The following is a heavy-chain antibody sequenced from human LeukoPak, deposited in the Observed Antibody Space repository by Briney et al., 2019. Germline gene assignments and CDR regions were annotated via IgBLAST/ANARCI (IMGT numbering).Heavy chain of an antibody. Sequence: SETLSLTCTVSGGSISSSSYYWGWIRQPPGKGLEWIGSIYYSGSTYYNPSLKSRVTISVDTSKNQFSLKLSPVTAADTAVYYCARSSSSWYYYFDYWGQGTLVTVSS. CDR1: GGSISSSSYY. CDR2: IYYSGST. V-gene: IGHV4-39*01. J-gene: IGHJ4*02. D-gene: IGHD6-13*01. CDR3: ARSSSSWYYYFDY.